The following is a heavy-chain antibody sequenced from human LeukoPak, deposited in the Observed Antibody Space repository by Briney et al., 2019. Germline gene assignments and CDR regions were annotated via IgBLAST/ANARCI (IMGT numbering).Heavy chain of an antibody. V-gene: IGHV4-39*01. J-gene: IGHJ4*02. CDR2: IYYSGST. Sequence: TFSSYAMSWIRQPPGKGLEWIGSIYYSGSTYYNPSLKSRVTISVDTSKNQFSLKLSSVTAADTAVYYCARLAVKYYYGSGSPPRAFDYWGQGTLVTVSS. CDR3: ARLAVKYYYGSGSPPRAFDY. CDR1: TFSSYA. D-gene: IGHD3-10*01.